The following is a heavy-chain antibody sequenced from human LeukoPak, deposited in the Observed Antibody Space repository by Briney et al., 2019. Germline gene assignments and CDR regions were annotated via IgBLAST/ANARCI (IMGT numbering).Heavy chain of an antibody. CDR3: ATKISRGRYYYDSSVFSTFDY. D-gene: IGHD3-22*01. CDR2: INPNSGGT. CDR1: GYTFTGYY. V-gene: IGHV1-2*02. J-gene: IGHJ4*02. Sequence: ASVKVSCKASGYTFTGYYMHWVRQAPGQGLEWMGWINPNSGGTNYAQKFQGRVTMTRDTSISTAYMELSRLRSDDTAVYYCATKISRGRYYYDSSVFSTFDYWGQGTLVTVSS.